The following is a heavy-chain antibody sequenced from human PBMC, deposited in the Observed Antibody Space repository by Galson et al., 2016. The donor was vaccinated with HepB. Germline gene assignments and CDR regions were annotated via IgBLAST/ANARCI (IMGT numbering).Heavy chain of an antibody. J-gene: IGHJ3*02. CDR2: IIPLLGIP. V-gene: IGHV1-69*02. CDR1: GYTFSSYP. D-gene: IGHD6-19*01. CDR3: ARPSSGWANDAFDI. Sequence: SVKVSCKASGYTFSSYPIHWVRQAPGQGLECLGRIIPLLGIPKYAQKFQGRLTITADKSTSTTYMELTSLRSEDTAVYYCARPSSGWANDAFDIWGQGTMVTVSS.